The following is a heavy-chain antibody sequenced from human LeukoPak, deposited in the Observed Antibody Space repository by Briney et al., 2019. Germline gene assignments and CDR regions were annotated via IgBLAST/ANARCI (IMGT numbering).Heavy chain of an antibody. D-gene: IGHD6-19*01. CDR1: GFTFSSYA. CDR2: IKQDGSEK. Sequence: PGGPLRLSCAASGFTFSSYAMSWVRQAPGKGLEWVANIKQDGSEKYYVDSVKGRFTISRDNARNSLSLQMNSLRAEDTAVFYCARDKQGSFIYWGQGTLVTVSS. V-gene: IGHV3-7*01. CDR3: ARDKQGSFIY. J-gene: IGHJ4*02.